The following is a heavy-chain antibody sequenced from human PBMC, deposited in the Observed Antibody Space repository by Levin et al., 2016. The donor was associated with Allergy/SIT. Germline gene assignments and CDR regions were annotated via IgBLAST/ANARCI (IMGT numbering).Heavy chain of an antibody. D-gene: IGHD1-26*01. CDR2: IYTTGST. J-gene: IGHJ4*02. Sequence: SETLSLTCTVSGGSISRYYWSWIRQPAGKGLELIGRIYTTGSTNYNPSLKSRVTLSVDTSKNQFSLKLSSVTAADTAVYYCAREGVGGATGYWGQGTLVTVSS. V-gene: IGHV4-4*07. CDR3: AREGVGGATGY. CDR1: GGSISRYY.